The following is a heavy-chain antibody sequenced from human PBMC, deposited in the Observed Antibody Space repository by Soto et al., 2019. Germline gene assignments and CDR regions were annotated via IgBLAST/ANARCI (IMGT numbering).Heavy chain of an antibody. V-gene: IGHV5-51*01. D-gene: IGHD3-10*01. CDR2: IYPGDSDT. CDR3: ARQGKKWFGELSSGAFDI. Sequence: GESLKISCKGSGYSFTSYWIGWVRQMPGKGLEWMGIIYPGDSDTRYSPSFQGQVTISADKSISTAYLQWSSLKASDTAMYYCARQGKKWFGELSSGAFDIWGQGTMVTVSS. J-gene: IGHJ3*02. CDR1: GYSFTSYW.